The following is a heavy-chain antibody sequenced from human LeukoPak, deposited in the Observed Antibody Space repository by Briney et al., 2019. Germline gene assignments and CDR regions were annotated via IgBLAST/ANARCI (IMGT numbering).Heavy chain of an antibody. CDR3: ARAFGVVTSFDY. Sequence: PETLPLTCTVSGGSINSYYWSWLRQPPGRELDWIGCMFYSGGTHYKPSLRSRVTISVNTSKNQFSLKLRSVTAADTAVYYCARAFGVVTSFDYWGQGTLVHVPS. V-gene: IGHV4-59*01. CDR1: GGSINSYY. CDR2: MFYSGGT. J-gene: IGHJ4*02. D-gene: IGHD3-3*01.